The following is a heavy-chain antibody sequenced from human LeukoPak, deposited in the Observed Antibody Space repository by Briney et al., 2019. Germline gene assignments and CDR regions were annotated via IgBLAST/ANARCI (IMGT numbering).Heavy chain of an antibody. V-gene: IGHV4-59*01. CDR3: ARDRGYYDSSGYYSPFDY. CDR1: GGSISSYY. CDR2: IYYSGST. Sequence: SETLSLTCTVSGGSISSYYWSWIRQPPGKGLEWIGYIYYSGSTNYNPSLKSRVTISVDTSKNLFSLKLSSVTAADTAVYYCARDRGYYDSSGYYSPFDYRGQGTLVTVSS. D-gene: IGHD3-22*01. J-gene: IGHJ4*02.